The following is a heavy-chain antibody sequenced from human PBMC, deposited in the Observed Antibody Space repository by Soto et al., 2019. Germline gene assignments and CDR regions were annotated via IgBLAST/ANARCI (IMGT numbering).Heavy chain of an antibody. Sequence: SETLSLTCTVSGGSISSYYWSWIRQPPGKGLEWIGYIYHSGSSNYNPSLKSRVTILLDTSKNQLSLKLSSVTAADTAVYYCERNLDCSGGSCYGWFDPWGQGTLVTV. D-gene: IGHD2-15*01. CDR1: GGSISSYY. J-gene: IGHJ5*02. V-gene: IGHV4-59*08. CDR2: IYHSGSS. CDR3: ERNLDCSGGSCYGWFDP.